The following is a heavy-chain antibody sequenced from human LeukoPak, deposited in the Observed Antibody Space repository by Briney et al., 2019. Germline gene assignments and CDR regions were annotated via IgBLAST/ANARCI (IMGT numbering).Heavy chain of an antibody. V-gene: IGHV4-4*07. D-gene: IGHD3-10*01. CDR1: GGSVSSYQ. CDR2: TYITENTDNDPS. J-gene: IGHJ5*01. Sequence: SETLSLTCTVSGGSVSSYQWSWIRQPAGKGLEWIGRTYITENTDNDPSNYNPSFKSRVTVSVDRSKNQFSLRLRSVSAADTAVYFCARDTIFHYYGSGRHFNWFDSWGQGTLVTVSS. CDR3: ARDTIFHYYGSGRHFNWFDS.